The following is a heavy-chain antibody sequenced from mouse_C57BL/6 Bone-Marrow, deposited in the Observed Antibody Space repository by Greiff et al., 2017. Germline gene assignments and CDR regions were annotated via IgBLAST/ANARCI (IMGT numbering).Heavy chain of an antibody. CDR1: GYTFTSYW. Sequence: VKLQQPGAELVMPGASVKLSCKASGYTFTSYWMHWVKQRPGQGLEWIGEIDPSDSYTNYNQKFKGKSTLTVDKSSSTAYMQLSSLTSEDSAVYYCAPLRRWYFDVWGTGTTVTVSS. CDR2: IDPSDSYT. J-gene: IGHJ1*03. V-gene: IGHV1-69*01. CDR3: APLRRWYFDV. D-gene: IGHD1-2*01.